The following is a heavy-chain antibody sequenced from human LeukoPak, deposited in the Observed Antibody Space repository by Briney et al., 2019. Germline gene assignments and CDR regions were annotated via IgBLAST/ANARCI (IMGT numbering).Heavy chain of an antibody. CDR2: INHSGST. Sequence: SETLSLTCAVYGGSFSGYYWSWIRQPPGKGLEWIGEINHSGSTNYNPPLKSRVTISVDTSKNQFSLKLSPVTAADTAVYYCAREGYGSGSSYFDYWGQGTLVTVSS. J-gene: IGHJ4*02. CDR1: GGSFSGYY. CDR3: AREGYGSGSSYFDY. D-gene: IGHD3-10*01. V-gene: IGHV4-34*01.